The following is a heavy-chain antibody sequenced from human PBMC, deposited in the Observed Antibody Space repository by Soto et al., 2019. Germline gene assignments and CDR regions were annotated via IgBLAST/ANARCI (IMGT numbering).Heavy chain of an antibody. Sequence: GGSLRLSCAASGFTFSSYGMHWVRQAPGKGLEWVAVISYDGSNKYYADSVKGRFTISRDNSKNTLYLQMNSLRAEDTAVYYCAKGEGTYDFWSGYYRPVDYWGQGTLVTVSS. D-gene: IGHD3-3*01. CDR1: GFTFSSYG. CDR2: ISYDGSNK. CDR3: AKGEGTYDFWSGYYRPVDY. J-gene: IGHJ4*02. V-gene: IGHV3-30*18.